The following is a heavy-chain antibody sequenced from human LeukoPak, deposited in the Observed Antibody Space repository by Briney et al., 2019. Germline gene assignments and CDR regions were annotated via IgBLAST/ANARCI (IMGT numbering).Heavy chain of an antibody. V-gene: IGHV4-59*12. CDR2: IYYSGST. CDR1: GGSISSYY. J-gene: IGHJ6*03. D-gene: IGHD3-10*01. CDR3: AREASMVRGVITNRAYYYYYYMDV. Sequence: SETLSLTCTVSGGSISSYYWSWIRQPPGKGLEWIGYIYYSGSTNYNLSLKSRVTISVDTSKNQFSLKLSSVTAADTAVYYCAREASMVRGVITNRAYYYYYYMDVWGKGTTVTISS.